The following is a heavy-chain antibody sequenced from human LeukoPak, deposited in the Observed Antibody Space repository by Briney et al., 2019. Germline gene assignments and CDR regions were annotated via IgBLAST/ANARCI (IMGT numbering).Heavy chain of an antibody. CDR1: GYTFTSYY. V-gene: IGHV1-46*01. CDR2: INPSGGST. Sequence: ASVKVSCKASGYTFTSYYMHWVRQAPGQGLEWMGIINPSGGSTSYPQKFQGRVTITRDTSKRMAYMELSRLRSDDTAIYYCARGGRYLPFWGQGTMVIVSS. D-gene: IGHD3-16*02. J-gene: IGHJ3*01. CDR3: ARGGRYLPF.